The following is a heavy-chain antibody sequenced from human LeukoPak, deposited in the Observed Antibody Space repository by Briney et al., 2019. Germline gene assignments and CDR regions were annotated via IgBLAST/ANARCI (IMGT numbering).Heavy chain of an antibody. Sequence: ASVKVSCKASGYTFTSYGISWVRQAPGQGLEWMGWISAYNGNTNYAQKLQGRVTMTTDTSTGTAYMELRSLRSDDTAVYYCARTREDCSSTSCYVGYWGQGTLVTVSS. J-gene: IGHJ4*02. CDR3: ARTREDCSSTSCYVGY. CDR2: ISAYNGNT. D-gene: IGHD2-2*01. V-gene: IGHV1-18*01. CDR1: GYTFTSYG.